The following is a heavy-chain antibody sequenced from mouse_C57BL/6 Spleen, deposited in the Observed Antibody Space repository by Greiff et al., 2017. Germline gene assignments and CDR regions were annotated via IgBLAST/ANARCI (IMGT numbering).Heavy chain of an antibody. D-gene: IGHD1-1*01. CDR3: ARHYYGSGYFDV. J-gene: IGHJ1*03. CDR1: GYTFTDYY. Sequence: VQLQQSGPELVKPGASVKISCKASGYTFTDYYMNWVKQSHGKSLEWIGDINPNNGGTSYNQKFKGKATLTVDKSSSTAYMELRSLTSEDSAVYYCARHYYGSGYFDVGGTGTTVTVSS. V-gene: IGHV1-26*01. CDR2: INPNNGGT.